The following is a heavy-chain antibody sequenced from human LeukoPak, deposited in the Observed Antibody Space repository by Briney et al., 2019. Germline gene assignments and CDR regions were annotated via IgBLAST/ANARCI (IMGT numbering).Heavy chain of an antibody. J-gene: IGHJ6*03. Sequence: SETLSLTCTVSGGSISSYYWSWIRQPPGKGLEWIGYIYYSGSTNYNPSLKSRVTISVDTSKNQFSPKLSSVTAADTAVYYCLRVAPHGYMDVWGKGTTVTTSS. CDR3: LRVAPHGYMDV. V-gene: IGHV4-59*01. CDR1: GGSISSYY. D-gene: IGHD3-10*01. CDR2: IYYSGST.